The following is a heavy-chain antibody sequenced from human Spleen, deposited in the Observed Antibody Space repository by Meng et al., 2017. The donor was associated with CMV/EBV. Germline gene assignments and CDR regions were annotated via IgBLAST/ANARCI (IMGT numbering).Heavy chain of an antibody. V-gene: IGHV1-69*05. CDR1: GGALSNYP. D-gene: IGHD1-26*01. CDR2: IIPIYGST. CDR3: ARAVRGAWELLSDFDY. J-gene: IGHJ4*02. Sequence: SGGALSNYPINWVRQAPGQGLEWMGGIIPIYGSTNYAPNLQGRVTITTDKSTTTAYMELTSLRSEDTAVYYCARAVRGAWELLSDFDYWGQGTLVTVSS.